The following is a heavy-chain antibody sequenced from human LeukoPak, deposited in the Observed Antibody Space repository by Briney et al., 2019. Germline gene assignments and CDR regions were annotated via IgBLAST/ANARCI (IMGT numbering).Heavy chain of an antibody. CDR3: VKTMVTFGGLIRTDAFDI. Sequence: GGSLRLSCTTSGFSVSSNYISWVRQAPGKGLEYVSGINVDGASTYYADSVRGRFTISRDNSKNTLYLHMSSLRPDDTAVYFCVKTMVTFGGLIRTDAFDIWGQGTMVTVSS. J-gene: IGHJ3*02. V-gene: IGHV3-64D*06. CDR1: GFSVSSNY. CDR2: INVDGAST. D-gene: IGHD3-16*01.